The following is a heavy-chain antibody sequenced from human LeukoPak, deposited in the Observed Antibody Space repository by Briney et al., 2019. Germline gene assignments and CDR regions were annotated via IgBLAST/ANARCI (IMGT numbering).Heavy chain of an antibody. V-gene: IGHV4-61*02. Sequence: PSETLSLTCTVSGDSISSGDYYWSWIRQPAGKGLEWIGRISSSGSTNYNPSLKSRVTISVDTSKNQFSLKLSSVTAADTAVYYCARADRSYCSSTSCFDYWGQGTLVTASS. D-gene: IGHD2-2*01. CDR3: ARADRSYCSSTSCFDY. CDR1: GDSISSGDYY. J-gene: IGHJ4*02. CDR2: ISSSGST.